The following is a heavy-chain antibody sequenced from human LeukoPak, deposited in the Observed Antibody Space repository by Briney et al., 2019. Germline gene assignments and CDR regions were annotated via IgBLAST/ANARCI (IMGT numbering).Heavy chain of an antibody. CDR2: ISYDGSNK. CDR3: AREPYSYGFDY. V-gene: IGHV3-30*03. D-gene: IGHD5-18*01. J-gene: IGHJ4*02. CDR1: GFTFSSYG. Sequence: GGSLRLSRAASGFTFSSYGMHWVRQAPGKGLEWVAVISYDGSNKYYADSVKGRFTISRDNSKNTLYLQMNSLRAEDTAVYYCAREPYSYGFDYWGQGTLVTVSS.